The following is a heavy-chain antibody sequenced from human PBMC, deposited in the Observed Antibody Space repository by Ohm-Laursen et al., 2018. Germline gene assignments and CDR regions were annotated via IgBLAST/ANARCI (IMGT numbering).Heavy chain of an antibody. CDR3: ARYRTHGSYYGSSLDY. Sequence: SLRLSCSASGFTFSSYGMHWVRQAPGKGLEWVAVIWYDGSNKYYADSVKGRFTISRDNSKNTLYLQMNSLRAEDTAVYYCARYRTHGSYYGSSLDYWGQGTLVTVSS. CDR1: GFTFSSYG. J-gene: IGHJ4*02. D-gene: IGHD1-26*01. CDR2: IWYDGSNK. V-gene: IGHV3-33*01.